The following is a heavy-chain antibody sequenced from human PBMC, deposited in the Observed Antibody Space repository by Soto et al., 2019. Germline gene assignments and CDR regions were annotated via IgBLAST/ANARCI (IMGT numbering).Heavy chain of an antibody. V-gene: IGHV4-30-4*01. J-gene: IGHJ6*02. CDR3: ARVAIACPSSSCYNHYYYSLDV. CDR2: IYYRGST. D-gene: IGHD2-2*02. CDR1: CGSISSDNFF. Sequence: SETLSLTCTFSCGSISSDNFFWSWIRQPPGEGLEWIGYIYYRGSTYYNPSLESRLTLLVDTSKNQFSLKLRSVTAADTAVYYCARVAIACPSSSCYNHYYYSLDVWGQGTTVTVSS.